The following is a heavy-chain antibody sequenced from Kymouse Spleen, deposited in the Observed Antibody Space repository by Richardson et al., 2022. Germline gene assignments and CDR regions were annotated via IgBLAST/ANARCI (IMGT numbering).Heavy chain of an antibody. Sequence: QLQLQESGPGLVKPSETLSLTCTVSGGSISSSSYYWGWIRQPPGKGLEWIGSIYYSGSTYYNPSLKSRVTISVDTSKNQFSLKLSSVTAADTAVYYCARETGTLGFYNWFDPWGQGTLVTVSS. CDR3: ARETGTLGFYNWFDP. D-gene: IGHD1-7*01. CDR2: IYYSGST. CDR1: GGSISSSSYY. J-gene: IGHJ5*02. V-gene: IGHV4-39*01.